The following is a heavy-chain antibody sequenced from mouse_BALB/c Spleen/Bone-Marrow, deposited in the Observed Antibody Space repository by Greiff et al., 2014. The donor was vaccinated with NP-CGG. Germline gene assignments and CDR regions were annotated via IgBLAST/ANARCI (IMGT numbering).Heavy chain of an antibody. CDR3: ARDQLRFDY. CDR1: GDSITSGYY. V-gene: IGHV3-6*02. CDR2: ISYDGSN. D-gene: IGHD1-1*01. Sequence: EVKLQESGPGLVKPSQSLSLTCSVTGDSITSGYYWNWIRQFPGNKLEWMGYISYDGSNNYNPSLKNRTSITRDTSKNQFFLKLNSVTTEDTATYYCARDQLRFDYWGQGTTLTVSS. J-gene: IGHJ2*01.